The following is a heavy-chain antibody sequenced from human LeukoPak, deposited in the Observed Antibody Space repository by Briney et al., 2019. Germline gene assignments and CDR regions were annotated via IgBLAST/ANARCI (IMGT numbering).Heavy chain of an antibody. D-gene: IGHD2-21*01. V-gene: IGHV3-73*01. J-gene: IGHJ4*02. CDR1: GFTFSGSP. Sequence: GGSLRFSWAASGFTFSGSPMHWVRQASGKGLEWVGRIRTKATSYDAAYAASVKGRFTISRDDSKNTAYLQMNSLKTEDTAMYYCSREGCGATGCYTNDYWGQGTLVTVSS. CDR3: SREGCGATGCYTNDY. CDR2: IRTKATSYDA.